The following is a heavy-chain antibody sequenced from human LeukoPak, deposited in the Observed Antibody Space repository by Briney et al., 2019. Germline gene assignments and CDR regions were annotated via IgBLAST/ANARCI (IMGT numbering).Heavy chain of an antibody. CDR1: GFTFSTYS. D-gene: IGHD3-22*01. V-gene: IGHV3-21*01. CDR2: ISGSSIYI. CDR3: ARGPPYYDSSGYYYDY. Sequence: PGGSLRLSCAASGFTFSTYSMTWVRQAPGKGLEWVSSISGSSIYIYYADSVKGRFTISRDNAKNLLYLQMNSLRSEATAGDYFARGPPYYDSSGYYYDYWGQGTLVTVSS. J-gene: IGHJ4*02.